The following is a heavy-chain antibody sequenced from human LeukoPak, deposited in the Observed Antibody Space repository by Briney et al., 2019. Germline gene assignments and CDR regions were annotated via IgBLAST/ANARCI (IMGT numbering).Heavy chain of an antibody. CDR3: ARGGGLDV. D-gene: IGHD3-16*01. CDR1: GFTFNRLS. J-gene: IGHJ6*02. CDR2: ISSGSSYI. Sequence: GGSLRLSCAASGFTFNRLSMNWVRQAPGKGLEWVSSISSGSSYIYYADSVKGRFTISRDNAKNSLYLQMNSLRAEDTAVYYCARGGGLDVWGQGATVTVSS. V-gene: IGHV3-21*01.